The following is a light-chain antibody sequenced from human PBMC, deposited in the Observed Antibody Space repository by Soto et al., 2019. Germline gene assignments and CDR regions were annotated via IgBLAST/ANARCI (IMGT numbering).Light chain of an antibody. CDR3: HQYNSYWT. Sequence: DTQMTQSPSTLSASVGDRVTITCRASQSIGSWLAWYQQKPGKAPKLLIYETSILENGVPSRFSGSGSGTEFTLSISSLQPDDFATYYCHQYNSYWTFGQGTKVEIK. V-gene: IGKV1-5*03. J-gene: IGKJ1*01. CDR2: ETS. CDR1: QSIGSW.